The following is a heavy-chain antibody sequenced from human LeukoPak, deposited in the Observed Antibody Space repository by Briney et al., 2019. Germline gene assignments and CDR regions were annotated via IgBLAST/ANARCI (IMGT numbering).Heavy chain of an antibody. CDR2: ISSSGRTI. Sequence: GGSLRLSCAASGFTFSDYYMSWVRQAPGKGLEWVSHISSSGRTIYYADSVKDRFTISRDNAKNSLYLQMNSLRAEDTAVYYCARPDCSSTSCYEFDSWGQGTLVTVSS. D-gene: IGHD2-2*01. J-gene: IGHJ4*02. CDR3: ARPDCSSTSCYEFDS. V-gene: IGHV3-11*04. CDR1: GFTFSDYY.